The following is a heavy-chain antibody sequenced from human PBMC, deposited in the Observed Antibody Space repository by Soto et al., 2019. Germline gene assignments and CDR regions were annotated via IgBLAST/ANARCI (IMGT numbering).Heavy chain of an antibody. CDR3: ARVVTIFGVVSNFDY. D-gene: IGHD3-3*01. J-gene: IGHJ4*02. CDR2: INHSGST. V-gene: IGHV4-34*01. CDR1: GGSFSGYY. Sequence: SETLSLTCAVYGGSFSGYYWSWIRQPPGKGLEWIGEINHSGSTNYNPSLKSRVTISVDTSKNQFSLKLSSVTAADTAVYYCARVVTIFGVVSNFDYWGQGTLVTVSS.